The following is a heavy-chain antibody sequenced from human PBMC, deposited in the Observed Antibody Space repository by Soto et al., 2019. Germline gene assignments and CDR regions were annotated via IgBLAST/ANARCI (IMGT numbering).Heavy chain of an antibody. CDR1: GYTFTSYG. V-gene: IGHV1-18*01. Sequence: GASVKVSCKASGYTFTSYGISWVRQAPGQGLEWMGWISAYNGNTNYAQKLQGRVTMTTDTSTSTAYMELRSLRSDDTAVYYCARDLQQLELPYNWFEPWGQGTLVTVSS. J-gene: IGHJ5*02. CDR3: ARDLQQLELPYNWFEP. CDR2: ISAYNGNT. D-gene: IGHD6-13*01.